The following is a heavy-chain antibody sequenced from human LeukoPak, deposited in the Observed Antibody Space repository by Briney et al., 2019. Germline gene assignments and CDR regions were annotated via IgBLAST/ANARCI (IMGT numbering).Heavy chain of an antibody. Sequence: SQTLSLTCAVSGGSISSGGYSWSWIRQPPGKGLEWIGYIYHSGSTYYNPSLKSRVTISVDRSKNQFSLKLSSVTAADTAVYSCARGAYGDFDYWGQGTLVTVSS. V-gene: IGHV4-30-2*01. CDR2: IYHSGST. J-gene: IGHJ4*02. CDR3: ARGAYGDFDY. CDR1: GGSISSGGYS. D-gene: IGHD4-17*01.